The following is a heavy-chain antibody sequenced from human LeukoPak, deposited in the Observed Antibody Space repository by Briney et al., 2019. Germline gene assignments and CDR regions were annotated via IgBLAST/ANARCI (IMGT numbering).Heavy chain of an antibody. D-gene: IGHD2-15*01. CDR1: GDSVSSNSAA. Sequence: SQTLSLTRAISGDSVSSNSAAWNWIRQSPSRGLEWLGRTYYRSKWYNDYAVSVKSRITINPDTSKIQFSLQLNSVTPEDTAVYYCARDLRSTLLYYYYMDVWGKGTTVTVSS. V-gene: IGHV6-1*01. CDR2: TYYRSKWYN. CDR3: ARDLRSTLLYYYYMDV. J-gene: IGHJ6*03.